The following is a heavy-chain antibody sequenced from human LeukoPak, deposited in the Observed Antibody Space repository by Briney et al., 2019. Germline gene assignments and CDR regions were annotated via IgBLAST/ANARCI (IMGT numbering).Heavy chain of an antibody. J-gene: IGHJ3*02. Sequence: GASVKVSCKVSGYTLTELSMHWVRQAPGKGLEWMGGFDPEDGETIYAQKFQGGVTMTEDTSTDTAYMELSSLRSEDTAVYYCATSSSGWGHDAFDIWGQGTMVTVSS. V-gene: IGHV1-24*01. CDR2: FDPEDGET. D-gene: IGHD6-19*01. CDR3: ATSSSGWGHDAFDI. CDR1: GYTLTELS.